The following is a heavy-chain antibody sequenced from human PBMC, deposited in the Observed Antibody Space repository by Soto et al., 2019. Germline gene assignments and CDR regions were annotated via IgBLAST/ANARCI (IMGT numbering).Heavy chain of an antibody. CDR3: AEYYYDSSGYLDAFDI. D-gene: IGHD3-22*01. V-gene: IGHV1-3*01. Sequence: ASVKVSCKASGYTFTSYAIHWVRQAPGQRLEWMGWINASFGTANYAQKFQGRVTITTDESTSTAYMELSSLRSEDTAVYYCAEYYYDSSGYLDAFDIWGQGTMVTVSS. CDR2: INASFGTA. CDR1: GYTFTSYA. J-gene: IGHJ3*02.